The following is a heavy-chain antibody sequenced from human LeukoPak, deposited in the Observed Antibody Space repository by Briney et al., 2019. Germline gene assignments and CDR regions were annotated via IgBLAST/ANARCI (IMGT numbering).Heavy chain of an antibody. Sequence: SETLSLTCTVSGGSISSSSYYWGWIRQPPGKGVEWTGCIYYSGSTYYHPSLKSRVTISVDTSKNQFSLKLSSVTAADTAVYYCVSGSSWYHYFDYWGQGTLVTVSS. D-gene: IGHD6-13*01. CDR3: VSGSSWYHYFDY. J-gene: IGHJ4*02. CDR1: GGSISSSSYY. CDR2: IYYSGST. V-gene: IGHV4-39*01.